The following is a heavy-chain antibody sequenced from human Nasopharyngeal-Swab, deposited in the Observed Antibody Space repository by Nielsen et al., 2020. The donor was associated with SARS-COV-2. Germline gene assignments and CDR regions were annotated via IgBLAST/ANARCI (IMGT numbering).Heavy chain of an antibody. CDR3: ARDPRGPDY. V-gene: IGHV1-18*01. J-gene: IGHJ4*02. CDR2: INPNSGGT. D-gene: IGHD6-25*01. Sequence: WVRQAPGQGLEWMGRINPNSGGTYYAQKFQGRVTMTTDTSTSTAYMDLRSLRSDDTAVYYCARDPRGPDYWGQGTLVTVSS.